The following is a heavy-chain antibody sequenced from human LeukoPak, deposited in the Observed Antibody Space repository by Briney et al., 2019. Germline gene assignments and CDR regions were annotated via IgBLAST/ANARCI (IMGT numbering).Heavy chain of an antibody. J-gene: IGHJ4*02. CDR2: IKSDSTLI. D-gene: IGHD2-21*02. Sequence: GGSLRLSRAASGFTFSSFAMNWVRQAPGKGLEWVSGIKSDSTLIYYADSAKGRFTVSRDNSKNTVYLQMNSLRAEDTAVYYCAKNRLTAYYFDDWGQGTLVTVSS. V-gene: IGHV3-23*01. CDR1: GFTFSSFA. CDR3: AKNRLTAYYFDD.